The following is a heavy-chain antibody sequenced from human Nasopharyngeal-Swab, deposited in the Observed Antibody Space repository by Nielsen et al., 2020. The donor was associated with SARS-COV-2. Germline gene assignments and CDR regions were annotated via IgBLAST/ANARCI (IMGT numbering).Heavy chain of an antibody. Sequence: SETLSLTCTVSGGSISSGGYYWSWLRQHPGQGLEWIGYIYYSGSTYYNPSLKSLVTISVDTSKNQFSLKLSSVTAADTAVYYCARDLPDSVGATYYYMDVWGKGTTVTVSS. V-gene: IGHV4-31*01. CDR1: GGSISSGGYY. J-gene: IGHJ6*03. D-gene: IGHD1-26*01. CDR3: ARDLPDSVGATYYYMDV. CDR2: IYYSGST.